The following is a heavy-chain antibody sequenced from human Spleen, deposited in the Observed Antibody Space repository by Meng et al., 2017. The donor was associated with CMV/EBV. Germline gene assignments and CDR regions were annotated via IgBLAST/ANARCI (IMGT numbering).Heavy chain of an antibody. V-gene: IGHV3-21*01. Sequence: GESLKISCAASGFTFSSYSMNWVRQAPGKGLEWVSSISSSSSYIYYADSVKGRFTISRDNAKNSLYLQMNSLRAEDTAVYYCSRDFQCTRRSCYHPSYGMDVWGQGTTVTVSS. CDR3: SRDFQCTRRSCYHPSYGMDV. D-gene: IGHD5-12*01. J-gene: IGHJ6*02. CDR1: GFTFSSYS. CDR2: ISSSSSYI.